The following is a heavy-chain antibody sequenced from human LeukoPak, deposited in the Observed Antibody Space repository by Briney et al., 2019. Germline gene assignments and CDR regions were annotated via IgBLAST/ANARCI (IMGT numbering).Heavy chain of an antibody. D-gene: IGHD3-22*01. J-gene: IGHJ4*02. CDR3: ARDAAIYDNSAFYYLW. CDR2: ITPMFGTA. V-gene: IGHV1-69*13. CDR1: GGTFSRYA. Sequence: SVKVSCKASGGTFSRYAISWVRQAPGQGLEWMGGITPMFGTANYAQKFQGRVTITADESTSTAYMELSGLRSEDTAMYYSARDAAIYDNSAFYYLWWGQGTLITVSS.